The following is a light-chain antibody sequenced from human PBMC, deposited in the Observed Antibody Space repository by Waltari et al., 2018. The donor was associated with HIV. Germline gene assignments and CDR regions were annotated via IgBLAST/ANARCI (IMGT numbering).Light chain of an antibody. J-gene: IGLJ2*01. CDR3: AVCDDSLNGGL. Sequence: QSVLTQQPSASGTPGQRVTISCSGRSSNIGSNTVNWYQHLPGTAPKLLIYTNHQRPSGVPDRFSGSNSGTSASLAISGLQSEDEADYYCAVCDDSLNGGLVGGGTKLTVL. CDR2: TNH. V-gene: IGLV1-44*01. CDR1: SSNIGSNT.